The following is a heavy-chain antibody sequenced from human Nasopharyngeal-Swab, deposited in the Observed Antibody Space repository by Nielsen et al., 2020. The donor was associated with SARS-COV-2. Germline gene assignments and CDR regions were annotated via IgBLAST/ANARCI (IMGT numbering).Heavy chain of an antibody. J-gene: IGHJ6*02. Sequence: WIRQPPGKALEWLAHIFSNDEKSYSTSLKSRLTISKDTSKSQVVLTMTSMDPVDTATYYCARIIEVNTSYYYYGMDVWGQGTTVTVSS. CDR3: ARIIEVNTSYYYYGMDV. CDR2: IFSNDEK. D-gene: IGHD3-22*01. V-gene: IGHV2-26*01.